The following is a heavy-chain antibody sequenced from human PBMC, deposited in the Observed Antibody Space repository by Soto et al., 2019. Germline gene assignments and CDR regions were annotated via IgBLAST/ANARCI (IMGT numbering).Heavy chain of an antibody. CDR2: MTPNSGNT. Sequence: QVQLVQSGAEVKKPGASVKVSCKASGYPFISYDINWVRQATGQGLEWMGWMTPNSGNTGYAQKFQGRVIMTRNTSISTAYMELSSLRSEDTAVYYCARAQYFDPGGYHSGMDVWGQGTTVTVSS. V-gene: IGHV1-8*01. J-gene: IGHJ6*02. CDR3: ARAQYFDPGGYHSGMDV. CDR1: GYPFISYD. D-gene: IGHD3-9*01.